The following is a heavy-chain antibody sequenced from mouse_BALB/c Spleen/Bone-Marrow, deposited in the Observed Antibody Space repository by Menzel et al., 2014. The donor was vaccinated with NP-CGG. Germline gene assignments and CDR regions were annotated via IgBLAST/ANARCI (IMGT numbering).Heavy chain of an antibody. Sequence: QVQLQQSGAELAKPGASVKMSCKASGYTFXSYWMHWVKQRPGQGLEWIGNINPSSGYTEYNQKFKDKATLTADKSSSTAYVQLSSLTSEDSAVYYCARPITTGIQAWFAYWGQGILVTVSA. D-gene: IGHD2-4*01. CDR2: INPSSGYT. CDR3: ARPITTGIQAWFAY. J-gene: IGHJ3*01. CDR1: GYTFXSYW. V-gene: IGHV1-7*01.